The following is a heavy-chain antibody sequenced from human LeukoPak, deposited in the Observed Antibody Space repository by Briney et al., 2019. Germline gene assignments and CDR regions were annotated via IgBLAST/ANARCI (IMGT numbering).Heavy chain of an antibody. CDR3: ARASRDGFDY. CDR1: GGSISSSSYY. CDR2: IYYSGST. V-gene: IGHV4-39*07. D-gene: IGHD5-24*01. J-gene: IGHJ4*02. Sequence: SETLSLTCTVSGGSISSSSYYWGWIRQPPGKGLEWIGSIYYSGSTYYNPSLKSRVTISVGTSKNQFSLKLSSVTAADTAVYYCARASRDGFDYWGQGTLVTVSS.